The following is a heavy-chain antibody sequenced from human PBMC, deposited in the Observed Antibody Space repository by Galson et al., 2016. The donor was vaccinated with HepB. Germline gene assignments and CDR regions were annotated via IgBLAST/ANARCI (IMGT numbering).Heavy chain of an antibody. D-gene: IGHD3-10*01. CDR2: IYWDDDT. J-gene: IGHJ4*02. V-gene: IGHV2-5*02. Sequence: PALVKPTQTLTLTCSISGESLSTSGVGVGWIRQPPGKALESLALIYWDDDTRYSPSLRSRLTITKDTSKNQVVLTMTNMDPVDTATYYCAHSRAGELFFDCWGQGTLVTVSA. CDR3: AHSRAGELFFDC. CDR1: GESLSTSGVG.